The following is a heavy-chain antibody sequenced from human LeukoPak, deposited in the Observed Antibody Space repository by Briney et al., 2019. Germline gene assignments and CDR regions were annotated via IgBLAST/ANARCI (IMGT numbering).Heavy chain of an antibody. D-gene: IGHD4-11*01. CDR2: ISHDGRSR. CDR3: ARDRDYIFFDY. V-gene: IGHV3-74*03. J-gene: IGHJ4*02. CDR1: KFPFSSYV. Sequence: GGSLRLSCAASKFPFSSYVMHWVRQVPGKGLVWVSRISHDGRSRTYADSVKGRFTISRDNAENTLYLQMNSLRVEDTAVYFCARDRDYIFFDYWGQGALVTVSS.